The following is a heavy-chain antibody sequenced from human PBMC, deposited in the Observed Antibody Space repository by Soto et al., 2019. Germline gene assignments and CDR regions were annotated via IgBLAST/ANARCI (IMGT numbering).Heavy chain of an antibody. V-gene: IGHV1-69*13. CDR2: IIPIFGTA. CDR3: ARDKKEIVLMVYAKYYYYGMDV. Sequence: ASVKVSCKASGGTFSSYAISWVRQAPGQGLEWMGGIIPIFGTANYAQKFQGRVTITADESTSTAYMELSSLRSEDTAVYYCARDKKEIVLMVYAKYYYYGMDVWGQGTTVTVSS. CDR1: GGTFSSYA. J-gene: IGHJ6*02. D-gene: IGHD2-8*01.